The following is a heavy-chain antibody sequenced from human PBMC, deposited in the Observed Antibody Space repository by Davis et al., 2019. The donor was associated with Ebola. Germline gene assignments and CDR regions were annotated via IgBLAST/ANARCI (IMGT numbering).Heavy chain of an antibody. V-gene: IGHV3-23*01. J-gene: IGHJ4*02. Sequence: GESLKISCAASGFTFSSYAMSWVRQAPGKGLEWVSAISGSGGSTYYADSVKGRFTISRDNSKNTLYLQMNSLRAEDTAVYYCAKDSIVGATGFDYWGQGTLVTVSS. D-gene: IGHD1-26*01. CDR1: GFTFSSYA. CDR3: AKDSIVGATGFDY. CDR2: ISGSGGST.